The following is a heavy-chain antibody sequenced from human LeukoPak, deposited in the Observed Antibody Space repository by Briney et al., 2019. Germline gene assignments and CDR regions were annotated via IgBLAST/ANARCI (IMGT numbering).Heavy chain of an antibody. J-gene: IGHJ6*02. CDR1: GGSFSGYY. D-gene: IGHD2-8*02. CDR3: ARGPLELVPGGPWHGMDV. V-gene: IGHV4-34*01. Sequence: SETLSLTCAVYGGSFSGYYWSWIRQPPGKGLEWIGEINHSGSTNYNPSLKSRVTISVDTSKNQFSLKLSSVTAADTAVYYCARGPLELVPGGPWHGMDVWGQGTTVTVSS. CDR2: INHSGST.